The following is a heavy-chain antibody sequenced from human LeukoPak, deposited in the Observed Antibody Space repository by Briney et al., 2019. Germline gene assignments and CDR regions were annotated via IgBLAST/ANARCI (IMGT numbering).Heavy chain of an antibody. V-gene: IGHV4-59*01. D-gene: IGHD3-22*01. CDR1: GGSISSYY. CDR2: IYYSGST. CDR3: ARVPTYYYDSSGYTSDAFDI. J-gene: IGHJ3*02. Sequence: SETLSLTCTVSGGSISSYYWSWIRQPPGKGLEWIGYIYYSGSTNYNPSLKSRVTISVDTSKNQFSLKLSSLTAADTAMYYCARVPTYYYDSSGYTSDAFDIWGQGTMVTVSS.